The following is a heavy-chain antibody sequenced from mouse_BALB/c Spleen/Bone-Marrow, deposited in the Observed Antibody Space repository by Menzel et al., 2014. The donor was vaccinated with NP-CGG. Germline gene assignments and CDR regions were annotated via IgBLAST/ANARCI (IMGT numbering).Heavy chain of an antibody. CDR2: IYPGDGDT. CDR3: ARTYGSSYFVY. CDR1: GYAFSSSW. D-gene: IGHD1-1*01. J-gene: IGHJ3*01. V-gene: IGHV1-82*01. Sequence: VQLQQSGPELVEPGASVKISCRASGYAFSSSWMNWVKQRPGQGLEWIGRIYPGDGDTNYNGKFKGKATLTADKSSSTAYMQLSSLTSVDSAVYFCARTYGSSYFVYWGQGTLVTVSA.